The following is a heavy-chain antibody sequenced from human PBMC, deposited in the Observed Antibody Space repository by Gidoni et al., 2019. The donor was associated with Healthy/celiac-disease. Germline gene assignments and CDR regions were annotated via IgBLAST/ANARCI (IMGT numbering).Heavy chain of an antibody. V-gene: IGHV4-34*01. J-gene: IGHJ3*02. D-gene: IGHD2-2*02. CDR3: ARLRVDCSSTSCYRGDAFDI. CDR1: GGSFSGYY. CDR2: INHSGST. Sequence: QVQLQQWGAGLLKPSETLSLPCAVYGGSFSGYYWSWIRQPPGKGLEWIGEINHSGSTNYNPSLKSRVTISVDTSKNQFSLKLSSVTAADTAVYYCARLRVDCSSTSCYRGDAFDIWGQGTMVTVSS.